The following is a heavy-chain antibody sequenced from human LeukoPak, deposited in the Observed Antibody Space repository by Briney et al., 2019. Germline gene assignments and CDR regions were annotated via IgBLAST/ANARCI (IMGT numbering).Heavy chain of an antibody. CDR1: GYTFTGYY. J-gene: IGHJ4*02. CDR3: APQGPYSGYFY. V-gene: IGHV1-24*01. D-gene: IGHD5-12*01. Sequence: ASVKVSCKASGYTFTGYYMHWVRQAPGQGLEWMGGFDPEDGETIYAQKFQGRVTMTEDTSTDTAYMELSSLRSEDTAVYYCAPQGPYSGYFYWGQGTLVTISS. CDR2: FDPEDGET.